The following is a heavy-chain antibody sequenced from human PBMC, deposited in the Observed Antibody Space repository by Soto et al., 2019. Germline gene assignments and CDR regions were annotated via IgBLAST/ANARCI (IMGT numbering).Heavy chain of an antibody. Sequence: SETLSLTCAVYGGSFSGYYWSWIRQPPGKGLEWIGEINHSGSTNYNPSLKSRVTISVDTSKNQFSLKLSSVTAADTAVYYCARGRDYDYVWGSYRSSYYFDYWGQGTLVTAPQ. CDR2: INHSGST. CDR3: ARGRDYDYVWGSYRSSYYFDY. J-gene: IGHJ4*02. CDR1: GGSFSGYY. V-gene: IGHV4-34*01. D-gene: IGHD3-16*02.